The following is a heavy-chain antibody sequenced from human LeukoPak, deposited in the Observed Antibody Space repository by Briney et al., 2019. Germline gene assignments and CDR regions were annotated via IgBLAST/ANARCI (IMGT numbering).Heavy chain of an antibody. CDR2: IYTSGST. CDR3: ARDSKDYGSLYYFDY. D-gene: IGHD4-17*01. CDR1: GGSISSYY. J-gene: IGHJ4*02. V-gene: IGHV4-4*07. Sequence: SETLSLTCTVSGGSISSYYWSWIRQPAGKGLEWIGRIYTSGSTNYNPSLKSRVTMSVDTSKNQFSLKLSSVTAADTAVYYCARDSKDYGSLYYFDYWGQGTLVTVSS.